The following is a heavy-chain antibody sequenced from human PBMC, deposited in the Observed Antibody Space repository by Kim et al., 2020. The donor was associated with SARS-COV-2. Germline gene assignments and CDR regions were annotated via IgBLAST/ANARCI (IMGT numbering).Heavy chain of an antibody. V-gene: IGHV4-31*03. CDR3: ATNVWFGEYYLFDY. D-gene: IGHD3-10*01. CDR2: IYYSGST. J-gene: IGHJ4*02. Sequence: SETLSLTCTVSGGSISSGGYYWSWIRQHPGKGLEWIGYIYYSGSTYYNPSLKSRVTISVDTSKNQFSLKLSSVTAADTAVYYCATNVWFGEYYLFDYLGQGTLVTVSS. CDR1: GGSISSGGYY.